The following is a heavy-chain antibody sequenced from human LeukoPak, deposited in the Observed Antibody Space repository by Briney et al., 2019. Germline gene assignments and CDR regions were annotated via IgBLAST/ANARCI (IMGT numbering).Heavy chain of an antibody. J-gene: IGHJ4*02. Sequence: ASLKVSCKASGYTFTGYYIHWVRQAPGQGLEWMGWINPKSGGRTYAQKFQGRVSMTRDTSISTAHMDLSSLRFDDTAMYYCARGDFYDSSVYYYDWGQGTLVTVSS. CDR1: GYTFTGYY. D-gene: IGHD3-22*01. V-gene: IGHV1-2*02. CDR3: ARGDFYDSSVYYYD. CDR2: INPKSGGR.